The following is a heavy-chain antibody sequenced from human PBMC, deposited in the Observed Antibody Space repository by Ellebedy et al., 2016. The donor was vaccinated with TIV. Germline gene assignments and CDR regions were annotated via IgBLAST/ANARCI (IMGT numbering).Heavy chain of an antibody. CDR2: IYITGNT. CDR1: GGSISSVNYY. J-gene: IGHJ2*01. Sequence: SETLSLXXTVSGGSISSVNYYWTWIRQPAGKGLEWIGRIYITGNTNYNPSLKSRVTISVDTSKNQFSLKLSSVTAADTAVYYCASIPWGRFGWYFDLWGRGTLVTVSS. CDR3: ASIPWGRFGWYFDL. V-gene: IGHV4-61*02. D-gene: IGHD3-16*01.